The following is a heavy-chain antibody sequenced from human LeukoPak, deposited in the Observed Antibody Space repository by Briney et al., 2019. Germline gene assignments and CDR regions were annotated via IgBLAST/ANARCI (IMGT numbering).Heavy chain of an antibody. CDR3: ARERNSYFDY. CDR2: ISSSGSAI. V-gene: IGHV3-11*01. CDR1: GFTFSDYY. D-gene: IGHD1-14*01. Sequence: GGSLRLSCAASGFTFSDYYMSWIRQAPGKGLEWVSYISSSGSAIYYADSVQGRFTISRDNAKNSLYLQANSLRAEDTAVYYCARERNSYFDYWGQGTLVTVSS. J-gene: IGHJ4*02.